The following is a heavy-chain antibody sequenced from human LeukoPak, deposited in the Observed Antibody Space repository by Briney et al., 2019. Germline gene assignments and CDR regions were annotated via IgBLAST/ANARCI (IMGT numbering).Heavy chain of an antibody. CDR1: GGTFSSYA. Sequence: SVKVSCKASGGTFSSYAISWVRQAPGQGLEWMGRIIPILGIANYAQKFQGRVTITADKSTSTAYMELSSLRSEDTAVYYCARSIAAAADLVDLSPVGFDYWGQGTLVTVSS. V-gene: IGHV1-69*04. D-gene: IGHD6-13*01. CDR3: ARSIAAAADLVDLSPVGFDY. CDR2: IIPILGIA. J-gene: IGHJ4*02.